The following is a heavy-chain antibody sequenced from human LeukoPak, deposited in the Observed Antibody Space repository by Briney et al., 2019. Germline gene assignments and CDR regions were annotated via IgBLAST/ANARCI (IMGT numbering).Heavy chain of an antibody. D-gene: IGHD3-3*01. Sequence: GASVKVSCKASGGTFSSYAISWGRQAPGQGLEWMGRIIPIFGTANYAQKFQGRVTITTDESTSTAYMELSSLRSEDTAVYYCARDRTAYDFWSGEGDWFDPWGQGTLVTVSS. CDR1: GGTFSSYA. CDR2: IIPIFGTA. J-gene: IGHJ5*02. CDR3: ARDRTAYDFWSGEGDWFDP. V-gene: IGHV1-69*05.